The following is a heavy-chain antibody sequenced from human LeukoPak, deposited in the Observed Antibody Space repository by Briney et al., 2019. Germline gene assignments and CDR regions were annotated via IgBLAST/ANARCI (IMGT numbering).Heavy chain of an antibody. CDR1: GYTFTNSY. D-gene: IGHD5-24*01. CDR2: INPDGGNT. Sequence: ASVKGSCKASGYTFTNSYIHWVRQAPGQALEWMGLINPDGGNTNYAQNFQGRVTLTRDTSTSTVYMELSSLRSEDTAIYYCARIRDGYKVAYDIWGQGTVVTVPS. J-gene: IGHJ3*02. CDR3: ARIRDGYKVAYDI. V-gene: IGHV1-46*01.